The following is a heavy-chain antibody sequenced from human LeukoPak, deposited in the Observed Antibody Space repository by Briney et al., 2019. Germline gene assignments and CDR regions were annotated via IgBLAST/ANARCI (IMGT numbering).Heavy chain of an antibody. D-gene: IGHD3-10*01. CDR3: ATVYYGSGHVAFDI. CDR1: GYTLTELS. V-gene: IGHV1-24*01. Sequence: ASVKVSCKVSGYTLTELSMHWVRQAPGKGLEWMGGFDPEDGETIYAQKFQGRVTMTEDTSTDTAYMELSSLRSEDTAVYYCATVYYGSGHVAFDIWGQGTMVTVSS. J-gene: IGHJ3*02. CDR2: FDPEDGET.